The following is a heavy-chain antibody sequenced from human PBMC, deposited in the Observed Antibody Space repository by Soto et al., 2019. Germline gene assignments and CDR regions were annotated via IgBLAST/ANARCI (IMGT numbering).Heavy chain of an antibody. D-gene: IGHD5-18*01. CDR3: ARVGDRAMAVSD. CDR2: IYYSGST. Sequence: QVQLQESGPGLVKPSQTLSLNCTVSGGSISSGDYYWSWIRQPPGKGLEWIGYIYYSGSTYYNPSLKKRTTISVDTSKNQYSLELSSVTDADTAVYYCARVGDRAMAVSDWGQGTLVTVSS. CDR1: GGSISSGDYY. V-gene: IGHV4-30-4*01. J-gene: IGHJ4*02.